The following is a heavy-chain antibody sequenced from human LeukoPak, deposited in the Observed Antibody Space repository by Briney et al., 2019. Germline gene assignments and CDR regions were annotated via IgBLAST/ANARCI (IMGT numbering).Heavy chain of an antibody. V-gene: IGHV4-34*01. CDR1: GESSFSSYY. Sequence: SETLSLTCDVYGESSFSSYYWSWIRQTPGGALEWIGEINHSGYTNYNPSLKSRVTLSIDTSKNQFSLRLNSVTAADTAVYYCSRQVVGNNYWGQGTLVTVSS. CDR3: SRQVVGNNY. D-gene: IGHD3-22*01. J-gene: IGHJ4*02. CDR2: INHSGYT.